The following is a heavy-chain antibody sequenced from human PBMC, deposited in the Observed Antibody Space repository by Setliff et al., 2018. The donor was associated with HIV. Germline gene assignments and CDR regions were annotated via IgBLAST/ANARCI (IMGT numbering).Heavy chain of an antibody. CDR3: VRGVQSPPHYSYYYMDV. D-gene: IGHD3-3*01. CDR1: RSTFNSHT. J-gene: IGHJ6*03. V-gene: IGHV1-69*02. Sequence: ASVKVSCKASRSTFNSHTINWVRQAPGQGLDWMGRITPILGVANYAQRFQGKVTITADKSTSTAYMELTSLRFDDTAMYYCVRGVQSPPHYSYYYMDVWGEGTMVTVSS. CDR2: ITPILGVA.